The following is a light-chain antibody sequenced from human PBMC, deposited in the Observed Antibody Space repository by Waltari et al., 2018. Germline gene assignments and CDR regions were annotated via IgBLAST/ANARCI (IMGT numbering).Light chain of an antibody. CDR3: QQYYSIPWT. J-gene: IGKJ1*01. V-gene: IGKV4-1*01. CDR1: QNLLSTSNNKNS. Sequence: DIVMTQSPDSLAVSLGERATLNCKSSQNLLSTSNNKNSLAWYQQTPGQPPKLLIYWASTRQSGVPDRFGGSGSGTDFTLTISSLQAEDVALYYCQQYYSIPWTFGQGTKVEIK. CDR2: WAS.